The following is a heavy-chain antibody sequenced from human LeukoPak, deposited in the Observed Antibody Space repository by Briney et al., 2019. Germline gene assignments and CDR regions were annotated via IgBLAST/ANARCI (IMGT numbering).Heavy chain of an antibody. CDR1: GFTFSSYG. CDR2: ISYDGSNK. D-gene: IGHD3-22*01. Sequence: GGSLRLSCAASGFTFSSYGMHWVRQAPGKGLEWVAVISYDGSNKYYADSVKGRFTISRDNAKNSLYLQMNSLRAEDTAVYYCARERDYYDSSGYQANWFDPWGQGTLVTVSS. V-gene: IGHV3-30*03. CDR3: ARERDYYDSSGYQANWFDP. J-gene: IGHJ5*02.